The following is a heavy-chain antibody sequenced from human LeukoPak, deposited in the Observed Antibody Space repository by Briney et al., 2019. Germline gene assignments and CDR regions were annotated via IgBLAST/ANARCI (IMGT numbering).Heavy chain of an antibody. Sequence: SETLSLTCTVSGGSISSYYWSWIRQPPGKGLEWIGYIYYSGSTNYNPSLKSRVTISVDTSKNQFSLKLSSVTAADTAVYYCARERFGEFEPQDVWGKGTTVTVSS. J-gene: IGHJ6*04. D-gene: IGHD3-10*01. CDR3: ARERFGEFEPQDV. CDR2: IYYSGST. V-gene: IGHV4-59*01. CDR1: GGSISSYY.